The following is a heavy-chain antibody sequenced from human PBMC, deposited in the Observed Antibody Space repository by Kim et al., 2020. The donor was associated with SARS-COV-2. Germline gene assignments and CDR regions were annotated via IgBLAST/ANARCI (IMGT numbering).Heavy chain of an antibody. CDR1: GFTFGDYA. CDR3: TSYKPYYYYYGMDV. V-gene: IGHV3-49*04. D-gene: IGHD3-10*01. Sequence: GGSLRLSCTASGFTFGDYAMSWVRQAPGKGLEWVGFIRSNAYGGKTEYAASVKGRFTISRDDSKSIAYLQMNSLTAEDTAVYYCTSYKPYYYYYGMDVWGQGTTVTVSS. J-gene: IGHJ6*02. CDR2: IRSNAYGGKT.